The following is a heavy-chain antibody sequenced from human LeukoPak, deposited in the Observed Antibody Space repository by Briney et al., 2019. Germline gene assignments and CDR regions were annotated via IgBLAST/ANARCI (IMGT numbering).Heavy chain of an antibody. D-gene: IGHD5-12*01. CDR1: GFTFDDYG. CDR2: ISGSGGST. V-gene: IGHV3-23*01. Sequence: GGSLRLPCAASGFTFDDYGMSWVRQAPGKGLEWVSAISGSGGSTYYADSVKGRFTISRDNSKNTLYLQVNSLRAEDTAVYYCAKERLRGYSGYASSAFDIWGQGTMVTVSS. J-gene: IGHJ3*02. CDR3: AKERLRGYSGYASSAFDI.